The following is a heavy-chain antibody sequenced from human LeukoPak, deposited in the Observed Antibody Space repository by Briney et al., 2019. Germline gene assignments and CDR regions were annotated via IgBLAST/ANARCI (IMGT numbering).Heavy chain of an antibody. V-gene: IGHV4-39*07. CDR3: ARLRGSSGWFDF. CDR1: GGSISSSSYY. CDR2: IYYSGST. D-gene: IGHD6-19*01. J-gene: IGHJ4*02. Sequence: SETLSLTCIVSGGSISSSSYYWGWIRQPPGKGLEWIGSIYYSGSTYYNPSLKSRVTISVDTSKNQCSLKLSSVTATDTAVYYCARLRGSSGWFDFWGQGTLVTVSS.